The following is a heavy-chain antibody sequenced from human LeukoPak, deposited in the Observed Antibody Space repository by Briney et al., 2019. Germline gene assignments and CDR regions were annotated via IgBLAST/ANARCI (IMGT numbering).Heavy chain of an antibody. CDR3: AREGGFYRPLDY. Sequence: SETLSLTCGVSGGSISSTNWWTWVRQPPGKGLEWIGEVHLDGRTNYNPSLESRLTMSVDFSENHISLKLTSVTAADTAVYYCAREGGFYRPLDYSGQGTLVTVSS. V-gene: IGHV4-4*02. J-gene: IGHJ4*02. CDR2: VHLDGRT. D-gene: IGHD3-3*01. CDR1: GGSISSTNW.